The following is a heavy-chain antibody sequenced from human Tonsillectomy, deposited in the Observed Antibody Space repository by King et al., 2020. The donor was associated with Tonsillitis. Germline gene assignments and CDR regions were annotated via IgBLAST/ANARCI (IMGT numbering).Heavy chain of an antibody. CDR2: IYYSGST. V-gene: IGHV4-39*07. D-gene: IGHD3-3*01. J-gene: IGHJ4*02. CDR1: GGSISSSSYY. CDR3: ARVASDYVFWRGYYTHGAPFDD. Sequence: QLQESGPGLVKPSETLSLTCTVSGGSISSSSYYWGWIRQPPGKGLEWIGSIYYSGSTYYNPSLKSRVTISVDTSKNQFSLKLRSVTAGDTAVYYCARVASDYVFWRGYYTHGAPFDDWGQGTLVTVS.